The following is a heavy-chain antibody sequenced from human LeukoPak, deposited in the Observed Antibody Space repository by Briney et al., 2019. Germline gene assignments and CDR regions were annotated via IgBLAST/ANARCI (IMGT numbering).Heavy chain of an antibody. CDR3: AKEGDLVGVTYYFDY. CDR2: ISWNSGSI. CDR1: GFTFDDYA. D-gene: IGHD1-26*01. Sequence: GRSLRHSCAASGFTFDDYAMHWVRQAPGKGLEWVSGISWNSGSIGYADSVKGRFTVSRDNSKNTLYLQMNSLRVEDAAVYYCAKEGDLVGVTYYFDYWGQGTLVTVSS. J-gene: IGHJ4*02. V-gene: IGHV3-9*01.